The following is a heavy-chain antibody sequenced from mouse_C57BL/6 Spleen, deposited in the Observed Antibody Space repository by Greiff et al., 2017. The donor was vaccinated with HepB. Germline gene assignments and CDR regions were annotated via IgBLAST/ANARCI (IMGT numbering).Heavy chain of an antibody. CDR2: ISGGGGNT. CDR3: ARHTVYTHYFDY. D-gene: IGHD1-1*01. CDR1: GFTFSSYT. Sequence: EVKLEESGGGLVKPGGSLKLSCAASGFTFSSYTMSWVRQTPEKRLEWVATISGGGGNTYYPDSVKGRFTISRDNAKNTLYLQMSSLRSEDTALYYCARHTVYTHYFDYWGQGTTLTVSS. J-gene: IGHJ2*01. V-gene: IGHV5-9*01.